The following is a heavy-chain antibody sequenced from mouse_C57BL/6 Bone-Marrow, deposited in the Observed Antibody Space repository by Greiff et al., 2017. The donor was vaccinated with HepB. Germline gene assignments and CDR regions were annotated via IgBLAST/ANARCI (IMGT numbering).Heavy chain of an antibody. D-gene: IGHD1-1*02. CDR3: ARGRWWDWYFDY. CDR2: INPYNGGT. Sequence: VQLQQSGPVLVKPGASVKMSCKASGYTFTDYYMNWVKQSHGKSLEWIGVINPYNGGTSYNQKFKGKATLTVDKSSSTAYMELNSLTSEDSAVYYCARGRWWDWYFDYWGQGTTLTVSS. J-gene: IGHJ2*01. V-gene: IGHV1-19*01. CDR1: GYTFTDYY.